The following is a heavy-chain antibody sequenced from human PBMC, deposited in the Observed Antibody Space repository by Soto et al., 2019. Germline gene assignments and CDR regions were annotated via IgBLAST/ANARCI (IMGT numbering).Heavy chain of an antibody. CDR1: GGSFSGYY. CDR2: INHSGST. D-gene: IGHD3-10*01. J-gene: IGHJ4*02. Sequence: PSETLSLTCAVYGGSFSGYYWSWIRQPPGKGLEWIGEINHSGSTNYNPSLKSRVTISVDTSKNQFSLKLSSVTAADTAVYYCARGPRRSGSYRPIVSSYFDYWGQGTLVTVSS. CDR3: ARGPRRSGSYRPIVSSYFDY. V-gene: IGHV4-34*01.